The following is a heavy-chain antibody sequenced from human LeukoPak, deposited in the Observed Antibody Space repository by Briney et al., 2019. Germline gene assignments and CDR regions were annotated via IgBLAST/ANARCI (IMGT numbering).Heavy chain of an antibody. J-gene: IGHJ4*02. Sequence: PGGSLRLSCAASGFSFSSYWMNWVRQAPGKGLEWVANIKQDGSEKYYVDSVKGRFTISRDNAKNSLYLQMNSLRAEDTAVYYCARDSANGIVVVPAAVDYWGQGTLVTVSS. CDR3: ARDSANGIVVVPAAVDY. V-gene: IGHV3-7*01. CDR2: IKQDGSEK. CDR1: GFSFSSYW. D-gene: IGHD2-2*01.